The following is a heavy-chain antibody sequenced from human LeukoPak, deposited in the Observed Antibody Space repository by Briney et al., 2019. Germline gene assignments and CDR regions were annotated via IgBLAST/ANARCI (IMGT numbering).Heavy chain of an antibody. CDR3: ARDRDYYDSSGEPDY. CDR1: GFTFSDFY. CDR2: SSNGGSTI. V-gene: IGHV3-11*04. D-gene: IGHD3-22*01. J-gene: IGHJ4*02. Sequence: GGSLRLSCAASGFTFSDFYMTWIRQAPGKGLEWVSYSSNGGSTIYYADSVKGRFTISRDNAKNSLYLQMNSLRAEDTAVYYCARDRDYYDSSGEPDYWGQGTLVTVSS.